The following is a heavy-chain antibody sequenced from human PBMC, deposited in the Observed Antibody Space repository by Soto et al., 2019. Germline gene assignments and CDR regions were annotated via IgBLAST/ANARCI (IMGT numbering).Heavy chain of an antibody. CDR1: GYTLTELS. Sequence: ASVKVSCKVSGYTLTELSMHWVRQAPGKGLEWMGGFDPEDGETIYAQKFQGRVTMTEDTSTDTAYMELSSLRSEDTAVYYCAYYDSSGYYGRYDYWGQGTLVTVSS. CDR2: FDPEDGET. D-gene: IGHD3-22*01. V-gene: IGHV1-24*01. J-gene: IGHJ4*02. CDR3: AYYDSSGYYGRYDY.